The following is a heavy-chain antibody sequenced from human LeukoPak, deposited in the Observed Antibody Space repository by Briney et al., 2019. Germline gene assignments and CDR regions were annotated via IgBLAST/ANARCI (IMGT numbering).Heavy chain of an antibody. J-gene: IGHJ4*02. CDR3: ARRLPKAPLDY. V-gene: IGHV4-39*01. CDR1: GGSFSSSSYY. Sequence: SETLSLTCTVSGGSFSSSSYYWGWIRQPPGKGLEWIGSISYDGSTYYNPSLKSRVTISVDTSKNQFSLKLSSMTAADTAVYYCARRLPKAPLDYWGQGTLVTVSS. CDR2: ISYDGST.